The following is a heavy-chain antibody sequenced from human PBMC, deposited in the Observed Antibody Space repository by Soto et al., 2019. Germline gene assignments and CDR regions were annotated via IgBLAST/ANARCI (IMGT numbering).Heavy chain of an antibody. CDR3: ARVGYTDYYYYYGMEV. CDR1: GYTFTSYG. CDR2: INPYNGNT. J-gene: IGHJ6*02. V-gene: IGHV1-18*01. D-gene: IGHD5-12*01. Sequence: QVPLVQSGAEVKKPGASVKVSCKASGYTFTSYGISWVRQAPGQGLEWMGWINPYNGNTNYAQKLQGRVTMTTDTSTSTAYMELRSLRSDDTAVYYCARVGYTDYYYYYGMEVWGQGTTVTVSS.